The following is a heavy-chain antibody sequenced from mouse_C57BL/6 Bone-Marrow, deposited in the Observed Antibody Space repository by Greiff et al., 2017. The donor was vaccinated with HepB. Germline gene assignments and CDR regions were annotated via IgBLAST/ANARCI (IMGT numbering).Heavy chain of an antibody. Sequence: VQLQQSGAELVRPGASVKLSCTASGFNIKDDYMHWVKQRPEQGLEWIGWIDPENGDTEYASKFQGKATITADTSSNTAYLQLSSLTSEDTAVYYCTDWDVGFDYWGQGTTLTVSS. CDR3: TDWDVGFDY. CDR1: GFNIKDDY. J-gene: IGHJ2*01. CDR2: IDPENGDT. V-gene: IGHV14-4*01. D-gene: IGHD4-1*01.